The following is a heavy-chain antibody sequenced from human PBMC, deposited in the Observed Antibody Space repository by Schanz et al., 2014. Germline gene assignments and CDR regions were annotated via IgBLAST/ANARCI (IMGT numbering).Heavy chain of an antibody. D-gene: IGHD1-26*01. CDR1: GFSVGNKY. CDR2: VHPGGST. V-gene: IGHV3-66*01. J-gene: IGHJ4*02. CDR3: ARDHTTESYYSAGPPIDY. Sequence: EVQLVESGGGLVQPGGSLRLSCAASGFSVGNKYMNWVRQAPGKGLEWVSFVHPGGSTYYPDSVKGRFTISRDNSKNTLFLQMNSLRAEDTAVYYCARDHTTESYYSAGPPIDYWGQGTLLTVSS.